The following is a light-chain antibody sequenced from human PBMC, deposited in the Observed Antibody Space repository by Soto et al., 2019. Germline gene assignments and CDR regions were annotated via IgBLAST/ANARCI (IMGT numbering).Light chain of an antibody. CDR1: QSVSSSY. J-gene: IGKJ5*01. CDR3: QQYNNWPIT. V-gene: IGKV3-15*01. CDR2: GAS. Sequence: ELVLTQSPGTLSLSPGESATLXXRSSQSVSSSYLAWYQQKPGQAPRXXIYGASSRATGIPARFSGSGSGTEFTLTISSLQSEDFEIYYCQQYNNWPITFGQGTRLEIK.